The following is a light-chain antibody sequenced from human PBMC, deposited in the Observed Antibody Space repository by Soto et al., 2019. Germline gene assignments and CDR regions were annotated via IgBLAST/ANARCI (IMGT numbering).Light chain of an antibody. J-gene: IGKJ4*01. CDR1: QSVLHSSNTNNY. CDR2: LAS. Sequence: DIVMTQSPDSLAVSLGERATINCKSSQSVLHSSNTNNYLAWYQKKPGQPPKLLIYLASTRESGVPDRFSGSGSGTDFTLTISRLQPEDVAVYYCQQYYSAPLAFGGGTRVEI. CDR3: QQYYSAPLA. V-gene: IGKV4-1*01.